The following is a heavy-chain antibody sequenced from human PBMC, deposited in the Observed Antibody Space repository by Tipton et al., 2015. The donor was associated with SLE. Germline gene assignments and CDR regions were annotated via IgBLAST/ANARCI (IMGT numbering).Heavy chain of an antibody. D-gene: IGHD3-22*01. CDR1: GGSISSYY. J-gene: IGHJ4*02. V-gene: IGHV4-59*08. Sequence: TLSLTCTVSGGSISSYYWSWIRQPPGKGLEWIGYIYYSGSTNYNPSLKSRVTISVDTSKNQFSLKLSSVTAADTAVYYCASPYYYDSSGEVDYWGQGTLVTVSS. CDR2: IYYSGST. CDR3: ASPYYYDSSGEVDY.